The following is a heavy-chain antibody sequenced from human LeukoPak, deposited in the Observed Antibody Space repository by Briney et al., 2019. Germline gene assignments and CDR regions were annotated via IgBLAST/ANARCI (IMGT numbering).Heavy chain of an antibody. J-gene: IGHJ4*02. CDR3: ARDWGSNYFDY. V-gene: IGHV4-30-2*01. Sequence: SQTLSLTCTVSGGSISSGDYSWDWIRQPPGKGLEWLGYIHEGGSPNYRESLKSRVTISIDRSKNQFSLKMKSVTAADTAVYYCARDWGSNYFDYWGQGILVTVSS. CDR1: GGSISSGDYS. CDR2: IHEGGSP. D-gene: IGHD3-16*01.